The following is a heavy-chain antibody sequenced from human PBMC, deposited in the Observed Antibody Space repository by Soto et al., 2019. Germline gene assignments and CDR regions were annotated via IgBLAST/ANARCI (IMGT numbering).Heavy chain of an antibody. CDR3: ARDYPLYYYDSSGTFDY. CDR1: GFTFSSYA. CDR2: ISYDGSNK. Sequence: GGSLRLSCAASGFTFSSYAMHWVRQAPGKGLEWVAVISYDGSNKYYADSVKGRFTISRDNSKNTLYLQMNSLRAEDTAVYYCARDYPLYYYDSSGTFDYWGQGTLVTVSS. J-gene: IGHJ4*02. V-gene: IGHV3-30-3*01. D-gene: IGHD3-22*01.